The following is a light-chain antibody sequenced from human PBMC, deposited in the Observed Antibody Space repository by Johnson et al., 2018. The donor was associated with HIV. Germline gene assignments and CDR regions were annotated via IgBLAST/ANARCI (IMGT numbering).Light chain of an antibody. CDR3: GTWDSSLSAYV. CDR2: ENN. CDR1: SSNIGNNY. V-gene: IGLV1-51*02. J-gene: IGLJ1*01. Sequence: QSVLTQPPSVSAAPGQKVTISCSGSSSNIGNNYVSWYRQLPGTAPQLLIFENNKRPSGIPDRFSGSKSGPSATLGITGLQTGDEADYYCGTWDSSLSAYVFGTGTQVTVL.